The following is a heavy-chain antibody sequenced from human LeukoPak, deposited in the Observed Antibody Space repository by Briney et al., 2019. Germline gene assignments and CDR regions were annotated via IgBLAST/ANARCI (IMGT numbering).Heavy chain of an antibody. D-gene: IGHD3-22*01. CDR1: GGSISSYY. Sequence: SETLSLTCTVSGGSISSYYWSWIRQPAGKGLEWIGRIYTSGSTNYNPSLKSRVTMSVDTSKNQFSLKLSSVTAADTAVYYCARGVYYYDSSGYYSPDPNAFDTWGQGTMVTVSS. J-gene: IGHJ3*02. V-gene: IGHV4-4*07. CDR3: ARGVYYYDSSGYYSPDPNAFDT. CDR2: IYTSGST.